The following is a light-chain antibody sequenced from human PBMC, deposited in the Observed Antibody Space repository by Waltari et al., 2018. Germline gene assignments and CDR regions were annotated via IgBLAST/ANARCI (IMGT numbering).Light chain of an antibody. V-gene: IGLV3-19*01. Sequence: SSELTQDPAVSVAMGPTVTIPCQGNGLRSYYASWYQQRPGQAPLLIIYDKNNRPSGVPDRFSGSNSDNTASLTITGAQAEDEASYYCHSRDASGVGGSFGGGTKLTVL. J-gene: IGLJ2*01. CDR3: HSRDASGVGGS. CDR1: GLRSYY. CDR2: DKN.